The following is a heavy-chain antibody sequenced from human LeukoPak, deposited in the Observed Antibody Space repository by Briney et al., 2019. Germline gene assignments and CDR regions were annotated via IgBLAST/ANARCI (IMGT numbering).Heavy chain of an antibody. CDR1: GFIVSVNY. Sequence: PGGSLRLSCAASGFIVSVNYMSWVRQAPGKGLEWVSVIRSSGDTTYYADFVKGRFTISRDNSKNTLYLQMNSLRAEDTAVYYCAKGYYAPGSSLSAFDWWGQGTLVTVSS. CDR2: IRSSGDTT. D-gene: IGHD3-10*01. J-gene: IGHJ4*02. V-gene: IGHV3-23*01. CDR3: AKGYYAPGSSLSAFDW.